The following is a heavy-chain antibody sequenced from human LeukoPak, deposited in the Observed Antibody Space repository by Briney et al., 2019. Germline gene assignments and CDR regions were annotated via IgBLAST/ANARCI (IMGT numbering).Heavy chain of an antibody. J-gene: IGHJ6*02. CDR2: ISAYNGNT. CDR3: ARVPLGGYCSSTSCYAMDV. Sequence: ASVKVSCKASGYTFTSYGISWVRQAPGQGLEWMGWISAYNGNTNYAQKLQGRVTMTTDTSTSTAYMELRSLRSDDTAVYYCARVPLGGYCSSTSCYAMDVWGQGTTVTVSS. D-gene: IGHD2-2*03. CDR1: GYTFTSYG. V-gene: IGHV1-18*01.